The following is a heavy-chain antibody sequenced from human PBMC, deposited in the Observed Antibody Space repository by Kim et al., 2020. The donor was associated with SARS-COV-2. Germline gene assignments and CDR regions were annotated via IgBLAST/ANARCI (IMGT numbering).Heavy chain of an antibody. CDR1: GYTFTSYD. J-gene: IGHJ6*03. CDR2: MNPNSGNT. CDR3: ARGLLVRGIFYYYYYMDV. Sequence: ASVKVSCKASGYTFTSYDINWVRQATGQGLEWMGWMNPNSGNTGYPQKFQGRVTMTRNTSISTAYMELSSLRSEDTAVYYCARGLLVRGIFYYYYYMDVWGKGTTVTVSS. D-gene: IGHD3-10*01. V-gene: IGHV1-8*01.